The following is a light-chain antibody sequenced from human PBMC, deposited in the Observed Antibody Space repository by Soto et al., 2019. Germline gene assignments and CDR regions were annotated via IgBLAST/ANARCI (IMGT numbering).Light chain of an antibody. J-gene: IGLJ1*01. CDR2: EVS. V-gene: IGLV2-14*01. CDR1: INDVGGYNY. Sequence: QSALTEPASLSGSPGQSITISCTGTINDVGGYNYVSWSQQHPGKAPQLMIYEVSNRPSGVSNRFSGSKSGNTASLTISGLQAEDEADYYCSSYTSRRTYVNGTGTKVTVL. CDR3: SSYTSRRTYV.